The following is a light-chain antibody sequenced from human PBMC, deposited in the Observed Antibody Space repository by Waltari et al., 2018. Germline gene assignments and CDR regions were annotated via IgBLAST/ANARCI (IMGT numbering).Light chain of an antibody. V-gene: IGKV1-5*03. CDR1: KRISSW. CDR3: QQYNSYWT. CDR2: KAS. Sequence: TITCRASKRISSWLAWYQQKPGKAPKLLIYKASSLESGVPSRFSGSGSGTEFTLTISSLQPDDFATYYCQQYNSYWTFGQGTKVEIK. J-gene: IGKJ1*01.